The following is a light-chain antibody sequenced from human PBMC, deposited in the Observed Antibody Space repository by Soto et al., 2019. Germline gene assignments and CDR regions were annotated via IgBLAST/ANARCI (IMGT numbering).Light chain of an antibody. J-gene: IGKJ4*01. V-gene: IGKV1-5*01. CDR1: QTISNW. CDR3: QQYNTYPLT. CDR2: DAS. Sequence: DIQMTQSPSTLSASVGDRVTITCRASQTISNWLAWYQQKPGKAPKVLIFDASTLDGGVPSRFSGRRSGTDFTLTMSSLQPSDFATYDCQQYNTYPLTFGGGTKVEI.